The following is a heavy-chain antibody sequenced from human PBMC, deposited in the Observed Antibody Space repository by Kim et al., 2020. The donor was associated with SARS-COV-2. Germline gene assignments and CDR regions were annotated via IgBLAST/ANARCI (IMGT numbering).Heavy chain of an antibody. D-gene: IGHD2-8*01. J-gene: IGHJ6*02. CDR3: AREATRYAYYYYGMDV. CDR1: GFTFSSYE. Sequence: GGSLRLSCAASGFTFSSYEMNWVRQAPGKGLEWVSYISSSGSTIYYADSVKGRFTISRDNAKNSLYLQMNSLRAEDTAVYYCAREATRYAYYYYGMDVWGQGTTVTVSS. V-gene: IGHV3-48*03. CDR2: ISSSGSTI.